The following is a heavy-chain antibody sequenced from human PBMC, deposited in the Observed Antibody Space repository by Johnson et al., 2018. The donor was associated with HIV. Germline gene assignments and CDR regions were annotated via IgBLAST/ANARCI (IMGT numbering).Heavy chain of an antibody. Sequence: VQLVESGGGLIQPGRSLRLSCAASGFTFSSYAMHWVRQAPGKGLAWVSYISSSGGTIYYADSVKGRFSISRDNAKNSLYLQMNSLRAEDTAVYYCAREWELLGSAFDIWGQGTMVTVSS. CDR1: GFTFSSYA. V-gene: IGHV3-48*03. D-gene: IGHD1-26*01. CDR3: AREWELLGSAFDI. J-gene: IGHJ3*02. CDR2: ISSSGGTI.